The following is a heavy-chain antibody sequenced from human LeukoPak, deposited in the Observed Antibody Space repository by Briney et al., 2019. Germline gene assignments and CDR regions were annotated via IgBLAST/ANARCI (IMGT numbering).Heavy chain of an antibody. V-gene: IGHV4-34*01. CDR2: INHSGST. D-gene: IGHD3-10*01. Sequence: SETLSLTCAVYGGSFSGYYWSWIRQPPGKGLEWIGEINHSGSTNYNPSLKSRVTISVDTSKNQFSLKLSSVTAADTAVYYCATRITMVRGVIWFDPWGQGTLVTVSS. CDR1: GGSFSGYY. J-gene: IGHJ5*02. CDR3: ATRITMVRGVIWFDP.